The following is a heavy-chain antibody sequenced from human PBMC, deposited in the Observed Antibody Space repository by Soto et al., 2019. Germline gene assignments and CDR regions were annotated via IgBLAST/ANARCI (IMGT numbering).Heavy chain of an antibody. CDR2: ISSSSSYT. CDR3: ARVTYSSGWYTDY. Sequence: LRLSCAASGFTFSDYYMSWIRQAPGKGLEWVSYISSSSSYTNYADSVKGRFTISRDNAKNSLYLQMNSLRAEDTAVYYCARVTYSSGWYTDYWGQGTLVTVSS. V-gene: IGHV3-11*06. J-gene: IGHJ4*02. D-gene: IGHD6-19*01. CDR1: GFTFSDYY.